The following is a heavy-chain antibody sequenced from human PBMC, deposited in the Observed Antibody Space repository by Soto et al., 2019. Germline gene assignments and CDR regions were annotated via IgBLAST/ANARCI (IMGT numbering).Heavy chain of an antibody. J-gene: IGHJ6*02. V-gene: IGHV3-23*01. D-gene: IGHD4-4*01. CDR3: AHAPNHSNYVQLSYSYYAMDV. CDR2: ISGSGGST. Sequence: GGSLRLSCAASGFTFSSYAMSWVRQAPGKGLEWVSAISGSGGSTYYADSVKGRFTISRDNSKNTLDLQMNSLRAEDTAVYYCAHAPNHSNYVQLSYSYYAMDVWGQGTTVTVSS. CDR1: GFTFSSYA.